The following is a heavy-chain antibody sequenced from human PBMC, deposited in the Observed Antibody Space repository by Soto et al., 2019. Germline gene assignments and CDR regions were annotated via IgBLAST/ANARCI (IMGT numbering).Heavy chain of an antibody. Sequence: LRLSCAASGFTFSSYGMHWVRQAPGKGLEWVAVISYDGSNKYYADSVKGRFTISRDNSKNTLYLQMNSLRAEDTAVYYCAKSLSGGEQLALDYWGQGTLVTVSS. CDR1: GFTFSSYG. V-gene: IGHV3-30*18. D-gene: IGHD6-6*01. CDR2: ISYDGSNK. CDR3: AKSLSGGEQLALDY. J-gene: IGHJ4*02.